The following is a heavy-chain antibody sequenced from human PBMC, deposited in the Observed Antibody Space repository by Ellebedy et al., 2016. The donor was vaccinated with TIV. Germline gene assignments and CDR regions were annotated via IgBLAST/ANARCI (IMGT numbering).Heavy chain of an antibody. D-gene: IGHD3-10*01. CDR2: IRSKANNYAT. Sequence: PGGSLRLSFAVSGFTFSGSAMHWVRQASGKGLAWVGRIRSKANNYATAYAPSVKGRFTISRDDSKNTAYLQMNSLKTDDTAVYYCARVRQTVYYDYWGQGTLVTVSS. CDR1: GFTFSGSA. CDR3: ARVRQTVYYDY. J-gene: IGHJ4*02. V-gene: IGHV3-73*01.